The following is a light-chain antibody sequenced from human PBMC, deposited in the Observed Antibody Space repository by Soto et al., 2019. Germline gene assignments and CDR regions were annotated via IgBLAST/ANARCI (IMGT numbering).Light chain of an antibody. V-gene: IGLV2-14*01. J-gene: IGLJ1*01. Sequence: QSALTQPASVSGSLGQSITISCTGTSSDIGGYNYVSWYQQHPDKAPKLMLYEVTTRPSGVSNRFSGSKSGNTASLTISGLQAEDEDDYYCSSYTSSSTLLYVFGTGTKVTVL. CDR1: SSDIGGYNY. CDR3: SSYTSSSTLLYV. CDR2: EVT.